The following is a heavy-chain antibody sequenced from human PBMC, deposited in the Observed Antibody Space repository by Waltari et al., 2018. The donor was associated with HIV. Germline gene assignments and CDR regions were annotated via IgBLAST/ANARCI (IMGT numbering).Heavy chain of an antibody. D-gene: IGHD1-1*01. J-gene: IGHJ3*02. CDR3: ARVPSVRDAFDI. CDR1: GFTFSSYA. Sequence: QVQLVESGGGVVQPGRSLRLSCAASGFTFSSYAMHWVRQAPGKGLEWVAVISYDGSNKYYADSVKGRFTISRDNSKNTLYLQMNSLRAEDTAVYYCARVPSVRDAFDIWGQGTMVTVSS. CDR2: ISYDGSNK. V-gene: IGHV3-30*04.